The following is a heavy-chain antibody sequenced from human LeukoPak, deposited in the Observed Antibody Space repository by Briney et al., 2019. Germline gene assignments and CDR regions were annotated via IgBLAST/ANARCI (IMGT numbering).Heavy chain of an antibody. D-gene: IGHD3-10*01. CDR2: IYHTGNN. V-gene: IGHV4-30-2*01. J-gene: IGHJ5*02. CDR3: ARAFFARETPGSWFDP. Sequence: SQTLSLTCTVSGGSISSGEYSWNWIRQPPGKGLEWSGYIYHTGNNFYNPSLKSRVTISVDTSKNQFSLRLTSVTAADTAVYYCARAFFARETPGSWFDPWGQGTLVTVSP. CDR1: GGSISSGEYS.